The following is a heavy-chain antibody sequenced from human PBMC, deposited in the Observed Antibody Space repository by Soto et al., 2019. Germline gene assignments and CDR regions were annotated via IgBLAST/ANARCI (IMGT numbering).Heavy chain of an antibody. CDR1: GFTFSSYA. Sequence: EVQLLESGGGLVQPGGSLRLSCAASGFTFSSYAMSWVRQAPGKGLEWVSGISGSGDSTYYADSVKGRFTISRDNSKNXLYLQMNSRGAAEPAGYYCAKGVPGIAVASTGYFQHWGQGTLVTVSA. J-gene: IGHJ1*01. D-gene: IGHD6-19*01. CDR2: ISGSGDST. CDR3: AKGVPGIAVASTGYFQH. V-gene: IGHV3-23*01.